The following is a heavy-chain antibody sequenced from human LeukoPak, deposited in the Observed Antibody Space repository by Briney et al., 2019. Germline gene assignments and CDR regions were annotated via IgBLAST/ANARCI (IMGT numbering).Heavy chain of an antibody. D-gene: IGHD5-12*01. V-gene: IGHV3-9*01. CDR1: GFTFDDYA. Sequence: GRSLRLSCAASGFTFDDYAMHWVRQAPGKGLEWVSGISWNSGSIGYADSVKGRFTISRDNAKNSLYLQMNSLRAEDTALYYCAKDGGWLRFGFDAFDIWGQGTMVTVSS. J-gene: IGHJ3*02. CDR3: AKDGGWLRFGFDAFDI. CDR2: ISWNSGSI.